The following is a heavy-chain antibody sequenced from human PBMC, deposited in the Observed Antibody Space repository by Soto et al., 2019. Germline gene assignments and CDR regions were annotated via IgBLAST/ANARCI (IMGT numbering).Heavy chain of an antibody. Sequence: EVQLVESGGGLVQPGGSLRLSCAVSGFTFSSYWMHWVRQAPGKGLVWVSRIDTDGGRTSYADSVKGRFTISRDNAKNTLYLQMNSLRAEDTAVYYCVTHADINGRGHWGQGTLVTVAP. CDR3: VTHADINGRGH. D-gene: IGHD2-8*01. V-gene: IGHV3-74*01. CDR1: GFTFSSYW. J-gene: IGHJ4*02. CDR2: IDTDGGRT.